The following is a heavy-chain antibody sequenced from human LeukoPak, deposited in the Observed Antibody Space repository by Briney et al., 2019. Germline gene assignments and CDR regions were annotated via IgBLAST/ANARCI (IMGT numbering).Heavy chain of an antibody. V-gene: IGHV4-61*02. Sequence: PSQTLSLTCTVSGGSVSSGSYYWSWIRQPAGKGLEWIGRIYTSGSTNYNPSLKSRVTISLDTSTNQFSLNLSSVTAADTAVYYCARGVSTTWGQGTLVTVSS. J-gene: IGHJ5*02. CDR3: ARGVSTT. D-gene: IGHD3-10*01. CDR1: GGSVSSGSYY. CDR2: IYTSGST.